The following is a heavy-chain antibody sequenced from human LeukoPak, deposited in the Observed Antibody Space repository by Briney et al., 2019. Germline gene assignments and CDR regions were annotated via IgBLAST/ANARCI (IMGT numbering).Heavy chain of an antibody. CDR3: AKSPYITSHIDFDF. D-gene: IGHD3-10*01. CDR1: GFTFSSYA. J-gene: IGHJ4*02. CDR2: VSGGGDST. Sequence: PGGSLRLSCAASGFTFSSYAMSWVRQAPGKGLEWVSTVSGGGDSTWYADSVKGRFTISRDNSKSTLYLQMNSLRAEDKAVYYCAKSPYITSHIDFDFLGQGTPVTGFS. V-gene: IGHV3-23*01.